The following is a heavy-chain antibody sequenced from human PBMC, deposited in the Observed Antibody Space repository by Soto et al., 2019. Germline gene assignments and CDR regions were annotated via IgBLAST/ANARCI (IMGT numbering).Heavy chain of an antibody. J-gene: IGHJ4*02. CDR3: AKSVSVYSSGWYPLDYFDY. D-gene: IGHD6-19*01. CDR1: GFTFSSYS. CDR2: ISGSGGST. V-gene: IGHV3-23*01. Sequence: TGGSMRLSCAASGFTFSSYSRSWVRQAPGKGLEWVSAISGSGGSTYYADSVKGRFTISRDNSKNTLYLQMNSLRAEDTAVYYCAKSVSVYSSGWYPLDYFDYWGQGTLVTVSS.